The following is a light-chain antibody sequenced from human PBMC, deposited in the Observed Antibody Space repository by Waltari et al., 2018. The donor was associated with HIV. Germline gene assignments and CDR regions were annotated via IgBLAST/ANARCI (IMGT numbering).Light chain of an antibody. CDR2: WAS. CDR3: HQYFGPPLT. V-gene: IGKV4-1*01. J-gene: IGKJ4*01. Sequence: DIVMTQSPDSLAVSLGERATINCKSSQNLFYSSNNKDYLAWYQQKPGQPPKLLIYWASTRESGVPDRFSGSGSGTDFTLTISSLQAEDVATYYCHQYFGPPLTFGGGTKAEIK. CDR1: QNLFYSSNNKDY.